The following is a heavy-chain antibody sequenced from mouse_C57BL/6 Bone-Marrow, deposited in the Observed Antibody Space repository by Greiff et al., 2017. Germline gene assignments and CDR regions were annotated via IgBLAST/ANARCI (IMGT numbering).Heavy chain of an antibody. J-gene: IGHJ2*01. CDR2: IYPRDGST. Sequence: QVHVKQSDAELVKPGASVKISCKVSGYTFTAHTIHWMKQRPEQGLEWIGYIYPRDGSTKYNEKFKGKATLTADTSSSTAYRQLKSLTTEGAAVYVCARDYYGSSTGLDYWGQGTTLTVSS. V-gene: IGHV1-78*01. D-gene: IGHD1-1*01. CDR1: GYTFTAHT. CDR3: ARDYYGSSTGLDY.